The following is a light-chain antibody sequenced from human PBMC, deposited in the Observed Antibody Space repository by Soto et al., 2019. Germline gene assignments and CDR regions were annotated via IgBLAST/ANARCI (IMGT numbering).Light chain of an antibody. CDR2: GNT. CDR1: SSNIGAGSG. V-gene: IGLV1-40*01. Sequence: QSVLTQPPSVSGAPGESVTISCAGSSSNIGAGSGVHWYQQLPGTAPKLLINGNTNRPSGVPDRFYGSKSGTSASLAITGLQAEDEADYYCQSYDSSLSVVFGGGTKVTVL. J-gene: IGLJ2*01. CDR3: QSYDSSLSVV.